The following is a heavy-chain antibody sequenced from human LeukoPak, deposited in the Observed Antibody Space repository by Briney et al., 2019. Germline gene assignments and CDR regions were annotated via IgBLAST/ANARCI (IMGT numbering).Heavy chain of an antibody. Sequence: GGSLRLSCAASGFTFSNAWMSWVRQAPGKGLEWVGRIKSKTDGGTTDYAAPVKGRFTISRDNSKNTLYLQMNSLRAEDTAVYYCARESWSVSILWFGEPPSYYFDYWGQGTLVTVSS. D-gene: IGHD3-10*01. V-gene: IGHV3-15*01. CDR2: IKSKTDGGTT. CDR3: ARESWSVSILWFGEPPSYYFDY. J-gene: IGHJ4*02. CDR1: GFTFSNAW.